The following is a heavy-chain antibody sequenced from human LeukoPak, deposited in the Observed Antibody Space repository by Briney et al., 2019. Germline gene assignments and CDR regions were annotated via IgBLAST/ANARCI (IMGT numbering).Heavy chain of an antibody. CDR3: ARDRGVRGVEHDAFDI. J-gene: IGHJ3*02. Sequence: PGGSLRLSCAASGFTFSTYSMNWVRQAPGKGLEWVSSISSGSSYIYYADSVKGRFTISRDNAKNSLYLQMNSLRAEDTALYYCARDRGVRGVEHDAFDIWGQGTMVTVSS. CDR2: ISSGSSYI. D-gene: IGHD3-10*01. CDR1: GFTFSTYS. V-gene: IGHV3-21*01.